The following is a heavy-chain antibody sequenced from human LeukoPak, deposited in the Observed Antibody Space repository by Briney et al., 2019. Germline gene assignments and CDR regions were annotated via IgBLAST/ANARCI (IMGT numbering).Heavy chain of an antibody. D-gene: IGHD5-18*01. CDR3: ARTEESGYSYRYFGYYYYMDV. Sequence: SETLSLTCTVSGGSTSSYYWSWIRQPPGKGLEWIGYIYYSGSTHYNPSLKSRVTISVDTSKNQFSLKLSSVTAADTAVYYCARTEESGYSYRYFGYYYYMDVWGKGTTVTVSS. V-gene: IGHV4-59*01. J-gene: IGHJ6*03. CDR2: IYYSGST. CDR1: GGSTSSYY.